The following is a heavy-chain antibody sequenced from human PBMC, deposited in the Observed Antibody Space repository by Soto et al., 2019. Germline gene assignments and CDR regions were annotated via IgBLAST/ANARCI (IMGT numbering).Heavy chain of an antibody. V-gene: IGHV4-34*01. CDR1: GGSFSGYY. J-gene: IGHJ5*02. Sequence: SETLSLTCAVYGGSFSGYYWSWIRQPPGKGLEWIGEINHSGSTNYNPSLKSRVTISVDTSKNQFSPKLSSVTAADTAVYYCARWDQQWLDNWFDPWGQGTLVTVSS. D-gene: IGHD6-19*01. CDR3: ARWDQQWLDNWFDP. CDR2: INHSGST.